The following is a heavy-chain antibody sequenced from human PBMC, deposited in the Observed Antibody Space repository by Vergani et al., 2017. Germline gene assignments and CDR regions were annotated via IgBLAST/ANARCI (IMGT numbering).Heavy chain of an antibody. J-gene: IGHJ5*02. D-gene: IGHD2-2*02. V-gene: IGHV1-18*04. CDR2: ISAYNGNT. CDR1: GYSFTSYW. Sequence: VQLVQSGAEVKKPGESLSISCKGSGYSFTSYWISWVRQAPGQGLEWMGWISAYNGNTNYAQKLQGRVTMTTDTSTSTAYMELRSLRSDDTAVYYCARGVVPAAIGWFDPWGQGTLVTVSS. CDR3: ARGVVPAAIGWFDP.